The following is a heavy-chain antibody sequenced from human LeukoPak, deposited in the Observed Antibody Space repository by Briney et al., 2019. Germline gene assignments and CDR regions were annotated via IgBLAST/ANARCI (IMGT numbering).Heavy chain of an antibody. CDR1: GYTFTSYY. J-gene: IGHJ6*03. V-gene: IGHV1-2*02. Sequence: ASVKVSCKASGYTFTSYYMHWVRQAPGQGLEWMGWINPNSGGTNYAQKFQGRVTMTRDTPISTAYMELSRLRSDDTAVYYCATNPSDLYYYYYMDVWGKGTTVTISS. CDR3: ATNPSDLYYYYYMDV. CDR2: INPNSGGT.